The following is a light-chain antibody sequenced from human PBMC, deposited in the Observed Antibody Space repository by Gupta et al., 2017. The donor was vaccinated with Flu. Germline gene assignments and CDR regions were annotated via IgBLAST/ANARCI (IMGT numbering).Light chain of an antibody. CDR2: AAY. CDR1: QSISSY. Sequence: DIQMTQSPSSLSASVGDRVTITCLSSQSISSYLNWYQQKPGKSHKLLIYAAYSLLSGVPSRFSGSGSVTYFPLTISILQPEDFATYYFQQTDSTPWTFGQGTKVEIK. CDR3: QQTDSTPWT. J-gene: IGKJ1*01. V-gene: IGKV1-39*01.